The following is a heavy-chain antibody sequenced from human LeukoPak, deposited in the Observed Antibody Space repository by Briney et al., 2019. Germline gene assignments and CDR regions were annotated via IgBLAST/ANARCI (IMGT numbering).Heavy chain of an antibody. D-gene: IGHD1-14*01. CDR1: GFTVITND. V-gene: IGHV3-53*01. CDR2: LYSDGNT. J-gene: IGHJ4*02. Sequence: GGSLSPAFAASGFTVITNDMTWVRQAPGKGLEWVSVLYSDGNTKYADSVQGRFTISRDNSKNTLYLEMNSLSPDDTAVYYCARGVEPLAANALAYWGQGTLATDSA. CDR3: ARGVEPLAANALAY.